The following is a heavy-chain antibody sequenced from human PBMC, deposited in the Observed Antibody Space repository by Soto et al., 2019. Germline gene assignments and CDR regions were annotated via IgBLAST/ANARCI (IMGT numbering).Heavy chain of an antibody. D-gene: IGHD2-2*01. J-gene: IGHJ4*02. CDR1: GFTFSNYG. CDR3: AKDMDLFIEVVPAATGSFDL. CDR2: TSGSGSNR. V-gene: IGHV3-23*01. Sequence: EVQLLESGGGVVQPGGSLRLSCAASGFTFSNYGISWVRLAPGKGLEWVAGTSGSGSNRYYADSVKGRFTITRDNSKEAVYLQMNSLRAEDTAIYYCAKDMDLFIEVVPAATGSFDLWGQGTLVTVSS.